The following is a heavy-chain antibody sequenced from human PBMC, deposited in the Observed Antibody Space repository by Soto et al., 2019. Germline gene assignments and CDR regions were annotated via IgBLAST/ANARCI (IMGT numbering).Heavy chain of an antibody. CDR3: ARLGAYYQSLEP. CDR2: IYYSGST. CDR1: GGSISSRRYY. Sequence: PSGTLSLTCTVSGGSISSRRYYGGWIRQPPGKGLEYIGNIYYSGSTYYNPSLKSRVTISVETSKSQFSLRLTSVTAADSAVYYCARLGAYYQSLEPWGTGTLVTVSS. V-gene: IGHV4-39*01. D-gene: IGHD2-21*01. J-gene: IGHJ5*02.